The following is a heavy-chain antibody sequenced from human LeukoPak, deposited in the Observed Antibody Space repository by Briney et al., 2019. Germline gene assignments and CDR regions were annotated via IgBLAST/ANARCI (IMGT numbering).Heavy chain of an antibody. Sequence: GGSLRLSCAASGFTFSSYEMNWVRQAPGKGLEWVSYISSSGSTIYYADSVKGRFTISRDNAKNSLYLQMNSLRAEDTAVYYCARVKDGSGLNRRAGWFDPWGQGTLVTVSS. J-gene: IGHJ5*02. CDR3: ARVKDGSGLNRRAGWFDP. V-gene: IGHV3-48*03. CDR2: ISSSGSTI. CDR1: GFTFSSYE. D-gene: IGHD3-10*01.